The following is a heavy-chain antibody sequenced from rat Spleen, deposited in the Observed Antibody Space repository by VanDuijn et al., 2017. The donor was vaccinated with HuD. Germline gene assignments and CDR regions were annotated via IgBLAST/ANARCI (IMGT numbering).Heavy chain of an antibody. CDR2: ISPSGGST. D-gene: IGHD1-1*01. CDR3: ARHPDYANFFDY. Sequence: EVQLVESGGGLVQPGRSLKLSCAASGFTFSNYDMAWVRKAPTKGLEWVASISPSGGSTYYRDSVKGRFTVSRDNAKSTLYLQMDSLRSEDTATYYCARHPDYANFFDYWGQGVMVAVSS. V-gene: IGHV5-25*01. J-gene: IGHJ2*01. CDR1: GFTFSNYD.